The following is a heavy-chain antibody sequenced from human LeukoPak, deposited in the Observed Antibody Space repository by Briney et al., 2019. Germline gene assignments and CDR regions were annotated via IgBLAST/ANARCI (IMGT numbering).Heavy chain of an antibody. CDR1: GGSISSGSYY. D-gene: IGHD6-6*01. Sequence: SETLSLTCTVSGGSISSGSYYWSWIRQPAGKGLEWIGRIYTSGSTNYNPSLKSRVTISVDTSKNQFSLKLSSVTAADTAVYYCARASSSSFDYWGQGTLVTVSS. J-gene: IGHJ4*02. V-gene: IGHV4-61*02. CDR2: IYTSGST. CDR3: ARASSSSFDY.